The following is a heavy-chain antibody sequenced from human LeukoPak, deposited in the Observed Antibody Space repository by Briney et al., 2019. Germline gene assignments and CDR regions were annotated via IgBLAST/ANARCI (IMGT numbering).Heavy chain of an antibody. CDR3: ASLITMVRGLTGYYYGMDV. D-gene: IGHD3-10*01. V-gene: IGHV3-73*01. CDR2: IRSKANTSAT. Sequence: PGGSLKLSCAASGFTFSGSAMHWVRQASGKGLEWVGRIRSKANTSATAYAASVKGRFTISRDDSKNTAYLQMNSLKTEDTAVYYCASLITMVRGLTGYYYGMDVWGQGTTVTVSS. CDR1: GFTFSGSA. J-gene: IGHJ6*02.